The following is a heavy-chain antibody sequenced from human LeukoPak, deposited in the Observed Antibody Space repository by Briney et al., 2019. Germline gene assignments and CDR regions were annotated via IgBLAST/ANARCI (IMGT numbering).Heavy chain of an antibody. Sequence: GASVKVSCKASVYTFTNYYMHWVRQAPGQGREWMGIINPSGCSPSYPQNFQGRVTMTRDTSTSTVYMELSSLRSEDTAVYYCARDQSGTYYDILTGYYLDDYYYYYGMDVWGQGTTVTVSS. J-gene: IGHJ6*02. D-gene: IGHD3-9*01. CDR2: INPSGCSP. CDR1: VYTFTNYY. CDR3: ARDQSGTYYDILTGYYLDDYYYYYGMDV. V-gene: IGHV1-46*01.